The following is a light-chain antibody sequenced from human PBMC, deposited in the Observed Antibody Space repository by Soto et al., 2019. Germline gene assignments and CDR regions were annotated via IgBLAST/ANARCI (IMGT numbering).Light chain of an antibody. J-gene: IGKJ1*01. Sequence: IVMTQSPATLSVSPGERATLSCRASQSVGSNVAWYQQKPGQAPSLLIYDASAGAAAIPARVSGSGSGTEFTLTISSLESEDFAVYYCQQYYNWPQTFGQGTKVEIK. V-gene: IGKV3-15*01. CDR3: QQYYNWPQT. CDR2: DAS. CDR1: QSVGSN.